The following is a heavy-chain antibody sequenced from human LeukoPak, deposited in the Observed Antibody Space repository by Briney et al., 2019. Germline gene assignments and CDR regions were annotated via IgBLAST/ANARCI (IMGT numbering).Heavy chain of an antibody. Sequence: GGSLRLSCVASGFTFSSYWMHWVRQDPRKGLVWVSRISGDGRNINYADSVRGRFTISRDNAKNSLYLQMNSLRAEDTAVYYCARDRDTAMVLLDYWGQGTLVTVSS. D-gene: IGHD5-18*01. CDR3: ARDRDTAMVLLDY. V-gene: IGHV3-74*01. J-gene: IGHJ4*02. CDR1: GFTFSSYW. CDR2: ISGDGRNI.